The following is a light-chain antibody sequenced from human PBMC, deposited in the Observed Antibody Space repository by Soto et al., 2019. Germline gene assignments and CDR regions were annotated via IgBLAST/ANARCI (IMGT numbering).Light chain of an antibody. J-gene: IGKJ2*01. CDR3: QQYNSYSPYI. Sequence: DIQMTQSPSTLSASVGDRVTITCRASQSISNWLAWYQQKPGKAPKLLIYKASSLESGVPSRFSGSGSGTEFTLTFSSLQPDDFATYYCQQYNSYSPYIFGQGTKLEIK. CDR2: KAS. CDR1: QSISNW. V-gene: IGKV1-5*03.